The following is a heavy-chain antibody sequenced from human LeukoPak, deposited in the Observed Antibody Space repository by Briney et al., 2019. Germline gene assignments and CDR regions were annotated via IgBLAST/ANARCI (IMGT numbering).Heavy chain of an antibody. D-gene: IGHD3-10*01. CDR1: GGSFSGYY. V-gene: IGHV4-34*01. CDR3: ARVVRGYYYYYYMDV. Sequence: PSETLSLTCAVYGGSFSGYYWSWIRQPPGKGLEWIGEINHSGSTNYNPSLKSRVTISVDTSKNQLSLKLSSVTAADTAVYYCARVVRGYYYYYYMDVWGKGTTVTVSS. CDR2: INHSGST. J-gene: IGHJ6*03.